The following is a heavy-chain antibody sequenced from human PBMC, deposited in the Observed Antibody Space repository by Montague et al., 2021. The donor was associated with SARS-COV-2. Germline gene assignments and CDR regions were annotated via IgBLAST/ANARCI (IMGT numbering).Heavy chain of an antibody. D-gene: IGHD3-10*01. Sequence: SETLSLTCTVSGGSVSSSPYYWGWIRQPPGRGLEWVGSIAYSGXTXFXXXXKXRLTISVDSSENQFSLRLSSVTAADTAVYYCASPYYYGSGTYVYNYYMDVWGKGTTVTVSS. CDR1: GGSVSSSPYY. CDR3: ASPYYYGSGTYVYNYYMDV. V-gene: IGHV4-39*01. J-gene: IGHJ6*03. CDR2: IAYSGXT.